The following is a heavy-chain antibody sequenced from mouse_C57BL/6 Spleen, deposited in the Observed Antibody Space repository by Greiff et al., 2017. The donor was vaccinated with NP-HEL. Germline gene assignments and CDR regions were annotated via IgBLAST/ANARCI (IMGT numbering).Heavy chain of an antibody. CDR2: IRSKSNNYAT. CDR3: VRQGLSSNYFDY. D-gene: IGHD6-5*01. V-gene: IGHV10-1*01. Sequence: EAGGGLVQPKGSLKLSCAASGFSFNTYAMNWVRQAPGKGLEWVARIRSKSNNYATYYADSVKDRFTISRDDSESMLYLQMNNLKTEDTAMYYCVRQGLSSNYFDYWGQGTTLTVSS. CDR1: GFSFNTYA. J-gene: IGHJ2*01.